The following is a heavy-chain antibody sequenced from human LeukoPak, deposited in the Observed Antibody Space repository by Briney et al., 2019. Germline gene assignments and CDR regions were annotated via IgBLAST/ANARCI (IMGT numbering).Heavy chain of an antibody. J-gene: IGHJ4*02. CDR3: AKGRVGSAGDDFDY. CDR2: ISGSGGST. V-gene: IGHV3-23*01. D-gene: IGHD4-17*01. Sequence: GGSLRLSCAASGFTFSSCAMSWVRKAPGKGLEWVSAISGSGGSTYYADSVKGRFTISRDNSKNTLYLQMNSLRVDDTAVYYRAKGRVGSAGDDFDYWGQGTLVTVSS. CDR1: GFTFSSCA.